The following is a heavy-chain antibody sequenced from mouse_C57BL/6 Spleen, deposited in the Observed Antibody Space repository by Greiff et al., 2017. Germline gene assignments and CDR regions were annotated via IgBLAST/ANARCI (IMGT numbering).Heavy chain of an antibody. CDR3: TSAYGNYWFGY. CDR1: GYTFTDYE. V-gene: IGHV1-15*01. J-gene: IGHJ3*01. D-gene: IGHD2-1*01. Sequence: QVQLKESGAELVRPGASVTLSCKASGYTFTDYEMHWVKQTPVHGLEWIGAIDPETGGTAYNQKFKGKAILTADKSSSTAYMELRSLASEDSAVSYSTSAYGNYWFGYWGQGTLVTVAA. CDR2: IDPETGGT.